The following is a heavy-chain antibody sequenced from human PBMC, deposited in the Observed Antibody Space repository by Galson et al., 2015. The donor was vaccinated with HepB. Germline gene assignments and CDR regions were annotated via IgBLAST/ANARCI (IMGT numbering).Heavy chain of an antibody. CDR1: GGTFSSYT. CDR3: ARDSIYAEGSGSYWVDY. Sequence: SVKVSCKASGGTFSSYTISWVRQAPGQGLEWMGRIIPILGIANYAQKFQGRVTITADKSTSTAYMELSSLRSEDTAVYYCARDSIYAEGSGSYWVDYWGQGTLVTVSS. D-gene: IGHD3-10*01. J-gene: IGHJ4*02. CDR2: IIPILGIA. V-gene: IGHV1-69*04.